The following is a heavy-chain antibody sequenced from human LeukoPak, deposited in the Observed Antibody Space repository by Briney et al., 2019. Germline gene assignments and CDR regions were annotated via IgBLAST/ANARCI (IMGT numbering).Heavy chain of an antibody. V-gene: IGHV4-30-4*01. D-gene: IGHD6-13*01. CDR3: ARDSSSWYSYSMDV. CDR1: GGSISSGDYY. CDR2: IYYSGST. Sequence: SQTLSLTCTVSGGSISSGDYYWSWIRQPPGKGLEWIGYIYYSGSTYYNPSLKSRVTISVDTSKNQFSLKLSSVTAADTAVYYCARDSSSWYSYSMDVWGKGTTVTVSS. J-gene: IGHJ6*04.